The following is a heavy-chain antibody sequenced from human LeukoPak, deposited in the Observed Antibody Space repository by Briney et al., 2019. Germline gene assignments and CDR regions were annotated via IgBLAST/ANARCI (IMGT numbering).Heavy chain of an antibody. D-gene: IGHD4-17*01. V-gene: IGHV3-23*01. CDR3: AKERQTGDYFTSDF. CDR1: GFTFSSYA. J-gene: IGHJ4*02. CDR2: INGRGDST. Sequence: GGSLRLSCAASGFTFSSYAMSWVRQAPGKGLEWVSAINGRGDSTFYADSVKGQFTISRDNTKSTVYLQMNSLRADDTAVYYCAKERQTGDYFTSDFWGQGTLVTVSS.